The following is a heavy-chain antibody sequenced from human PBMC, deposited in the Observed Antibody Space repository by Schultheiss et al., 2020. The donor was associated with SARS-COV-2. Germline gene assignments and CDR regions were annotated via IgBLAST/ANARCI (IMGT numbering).Heavy chain of an antibody. V-gene: IGHV1-2*02. Sequence: ASVKVSCKASGYTFTGYYMHWVRQAPGQGLEWMGWINPNSGDTNYAKKLQGRVTMTRDTSISTAYMEMRSLRSDDTAVYYCATAGSGWSIDYWGQGTLVTVSS. CDR3: ATAGSGWSIDY. CDR2: INPNSGDT. J-gene: IGHJ4*02. CDR1: GYTFTGYY. D-gene: IGHD6-19*01.